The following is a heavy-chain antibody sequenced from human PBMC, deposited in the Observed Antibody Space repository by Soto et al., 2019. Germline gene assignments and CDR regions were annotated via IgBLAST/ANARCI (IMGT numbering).Heavy chain of an antibody. V-gene: IGHV4-30-4*01. Sequence: SETPSLTCTVSGGSISSGDYYWSWIRQPPGKGLEWIGYIYYSGSTYYNPSLKSRVTISVDTSKNQFSLKLSSVTAADTAVYYCARDLGSGYTTNAFDIWGQGTMVTVSS. CDR2: IYYSGST. CDR3: ARDLGSGYTTNAFDI. CDR1: GGSISSGDYY. D-gene: IGHD3-22*01. J-gene: IGHJ3*02.